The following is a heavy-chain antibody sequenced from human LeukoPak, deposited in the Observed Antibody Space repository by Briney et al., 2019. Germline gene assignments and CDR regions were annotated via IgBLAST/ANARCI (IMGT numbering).Heavy chain of an antibody. D-gene: IGHD3-3*01. J-gene: IGHJ6*03. CDR2: INHSGST. CDR3: ARDPHDFWSGYYSYYYMDV. V-gene: IGHV4-34*01. CDR1: GGSFSGYY. Sequence: SETLSLTCAVYGGSFSGYYWSWIRQPPGKGLEWIGEINHSGSTNYNPSLKSRVTISVDTSKNQFSLKLSSVTAADTAVYYCARDPHDFWSGYYSYYYMDVWGKGTTVTVSS.